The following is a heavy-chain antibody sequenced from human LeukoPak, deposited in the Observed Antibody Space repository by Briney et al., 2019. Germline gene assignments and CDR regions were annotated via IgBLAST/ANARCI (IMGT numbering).Heavy chain of an antibody. CDR2: ISGSGGST. V-gene: IGHV3-23*01. CDR3: AKGSGYYPEYFQH. Sequence: GGSLRLSCSASGFSFTGHAMSWVRQAPGKGREWVAAISGSGGSTYYADSVKGRFTISRDNSRDTLYLDMNSLRAEDTAVYYCAKGSGYYPEYFQHWGQGTLVTVSS. CDR1: GFSFTGHA. D-gene: IGHD3-22*01. J-gene: IGHJ1*01.